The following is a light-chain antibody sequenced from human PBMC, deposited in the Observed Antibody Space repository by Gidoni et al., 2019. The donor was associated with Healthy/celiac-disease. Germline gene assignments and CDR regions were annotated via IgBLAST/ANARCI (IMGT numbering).Light chain of an antibody. CDR1: SSDVGGYNY. J-gene: IGLJ3*02. CDR3: SSYTSSSTWV. CDR2: EVS. V-gene: IGLV2-14*01. Sequence: QSALTQPASVSGSPGQSVTISCTGTSSDVGGYNYVSWYQQHPGKAPKLMSYEVSNRPSGVSNRFSGSKSGNTASLTISGLQAEDEADYYCSSYTSSSTWVFGGGTKLTVL.